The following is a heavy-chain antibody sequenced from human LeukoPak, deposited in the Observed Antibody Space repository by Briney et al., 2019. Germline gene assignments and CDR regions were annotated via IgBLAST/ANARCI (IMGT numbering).Heavy chain of an antibody. Sequence: GGSLRLSCAASGFRFSSYAMTWVRQTPGKGLEWLSAISGSGGSTYYADSVRGRFTTSRDNSKNTLFLQMNSLRAEDTAVYYCAKNYGDSLPFYDYWGQGILVTVSS. CDR3: AKNYGDSLPFYDY. CDR2: ISGSGGST. J-gene: IGHJ4*02. V-gene: IGHV3-23*01. CDR1: GFRFSSYA. D-gene: IGHD4-17*01.